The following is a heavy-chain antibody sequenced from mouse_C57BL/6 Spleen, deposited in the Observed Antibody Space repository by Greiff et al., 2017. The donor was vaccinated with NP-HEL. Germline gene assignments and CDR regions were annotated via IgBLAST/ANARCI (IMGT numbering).Heavy chain of an antibody. J-gene: IGHJ3*01. CDR3: ARRTAQAPAWCAC. CDR1: GFTFSDYG. Sequence: EVQGVESGGGLVKPGGSLKLSCAASGFTFSDYGMHWVRQAPEKGLEWVAYISSGSSTIYYADTVKGRFTISRDNDKNTLLLQMTRLRSEDTTMYYCARRTAQAPAWCACWGQGTLVSVSA. D-gene: IGHD3-2*02. CDR2: ISSGSSTI. V-gene: IGHV5-17*01.